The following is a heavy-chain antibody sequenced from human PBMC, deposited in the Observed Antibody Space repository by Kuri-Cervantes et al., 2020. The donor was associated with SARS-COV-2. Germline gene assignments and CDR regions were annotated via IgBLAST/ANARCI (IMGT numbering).Heavy chain of an antibody. V-gene: IGHV1-8*02. CDR1: GYTFTSYD. CDR3: ATARFDFWSGYSWGGAFDI. D-gene: IGHD3-3*01. J-gene: IGHJ3*02. CDR2: MNPNSGNT. Sequence: ASVKVSCKASGYTFTSYDINWVRQATGQGLEWMGWMNPNSGNTGYAQKFQGRVTMTRNTSISTAYMELSSLRSEDTAAYYCATARFDFWSGYSWGGAFDIWGQGTMVTVSS.